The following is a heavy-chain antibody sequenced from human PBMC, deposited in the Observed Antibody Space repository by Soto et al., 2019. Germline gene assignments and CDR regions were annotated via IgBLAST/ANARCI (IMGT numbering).Heavy chain of an antibody. D-gene: IGHD3-3*01. Sequence: SETLSLTCTVSGGSISSGGYYWSWIRQHPGKGLEWIGYIYYSGSTYYNPPLKSRVTISVDTSKNQFSLKLSSVTAADTAVYYCARSPLYDFWSGYSLYYYHYGMDVWGQGTTVTVSS. CDR2: IYYSGST. J-gene: IGHJ6*02. V-gene: IGHV4-31*03. CDR3: ARSPLYDFWSGYSLYYYHYGMDV. CDR1: GGSISSGGYY.